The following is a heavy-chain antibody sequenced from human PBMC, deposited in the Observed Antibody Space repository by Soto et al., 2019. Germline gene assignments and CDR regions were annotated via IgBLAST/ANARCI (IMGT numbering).Heavy chain of an antibody. CDR1: GYTFSTYD. D-gene: IGHD2-2*01. Sequence: QVQLVQSGAEVKKPGASVKVSCKASGYTFSTYDINWLRQATGQGLEWMGWMNPNSGNTGYAQKFQGRVTMTRDTSITTAYMELSSLRSEDTAVYFCASAIRDQLLSDNWGQGTLVTVSS. V-gene: IGHV1-8*01. J-gene: IGHJ4*02. CDR3: ASAIRDQLLSDN. CDR2: MNPNSGNT.